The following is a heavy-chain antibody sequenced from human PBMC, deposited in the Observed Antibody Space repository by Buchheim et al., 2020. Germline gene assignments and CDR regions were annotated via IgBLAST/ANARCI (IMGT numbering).Heavy chain of an antibody. CDR1: GFMFSTYW. CDR2: IKQDGSEK. J-gene: IGHJ6*02. V-gene: IGHV3-7*04. Sequence: EVQLVESGGVLVQPGGSLRLSCAASGFMFSTYWMSWVRQAPGKGLEWVANIKQDGSEKNYVDSVEGRFTISRDKAKNSFDMQMNSLRVEDTGVYFCVRASSTVRAYYYGMDVWGQGTT. D-gene: IGHD4-11*01. CDR3: VRASSTVRAYYYGMDV.